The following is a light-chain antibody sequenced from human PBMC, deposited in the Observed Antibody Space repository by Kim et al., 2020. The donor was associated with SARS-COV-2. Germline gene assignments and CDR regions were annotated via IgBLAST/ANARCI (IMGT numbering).Light chain of an antibody. V-gene: IGKV1-6*01. J-gene: IGKJ4*01. CDR1: QGIRND. CDR2: ATS. Sequence: AIQMTQSPSSLSASVGDRVTITCRASQGIRNDLGWYQQKPGRAPNLLIYATSTLQSGVPSRFSGSGSGTDFTLTISSLQPEDVATYYCLQDYEDPLTFGGGTKMDIK. CDR3: LQDYEDPLT.